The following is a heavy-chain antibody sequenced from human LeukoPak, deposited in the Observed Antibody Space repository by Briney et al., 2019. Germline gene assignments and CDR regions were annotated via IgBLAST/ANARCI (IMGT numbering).Heavy chain of an antibody. Sequence: PGGSQRLSCAASGFTFSSYAMSWVRQAPGKGLEWVSAISGSGGSTYYADSVKGRFTISRDNSKNTLYLQMNSLRAEDTAVYYCAKVEVPYDYVWGSYRSKYYFDYWGQGTLVTVSS. J-gene: IGHJ4*02. V-gene: IGHV3-23*01. CDR1: GFTFSSYA. CDR3: AKVEVPYDYVWGSYRSKYYFDY. CDR2: ISGSGGST. D-gene: IGHD3-16*02.